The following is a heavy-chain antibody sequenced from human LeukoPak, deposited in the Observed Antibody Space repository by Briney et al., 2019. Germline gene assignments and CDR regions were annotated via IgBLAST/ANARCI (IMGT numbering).Heavy chain of an antibody. V-gene: IGHV4-39*01. CDR1: GGSISSSSYY. CDR2: IYYSGST. CDR3: ARHRAYSSSSPFDY. Sequence: SKTLSLTCTVSGGSISSSSYYWGWIRQPPGKGLEWIGSIYYSGSTYYNPSLKSRVTMFVDMSKNQFSLRLSSVTAADTAVYYCARHRAYSSSSPFDYWGQGTLVTVSS. J-gene: IGHJ4*02. D-gene: IGHD6-6*01.